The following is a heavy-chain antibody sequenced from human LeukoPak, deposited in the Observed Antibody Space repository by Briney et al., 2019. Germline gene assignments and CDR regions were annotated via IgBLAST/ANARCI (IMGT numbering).Heavy chain of an antibody. Sequence: GGSLRLSCAASGFSFSNNAMSWVRQAPGNGLEWVSAIGNSGGGTYYADSLQGRFTISRDNSKNTLYLQMNSLRAEDTAVYYCVKRYCCGGTCYSAFDYWGHGTLVTVSS. CDR3: VKRYCCGGTCYSAFDY. CDR1: GFSFSNNA. D-gene: IGHD2-15*01. V-gene: IGHV3-23*01. CDR2: IGNSGGGT. J-gene: IGHJ4*01.